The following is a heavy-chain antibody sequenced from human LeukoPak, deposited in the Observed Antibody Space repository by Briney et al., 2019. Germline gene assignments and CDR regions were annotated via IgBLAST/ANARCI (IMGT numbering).Heavy chain of an antibody. V-gene: IGHV3-23*01. CDR3: ARRVEEWFPSYHFHMDV. CDR2: ISSGAGGT. D-gene: IGHD3-3*01. Sequence: GGSLRLSCAASGFTLGTHAMTWVRQAPGKGLEWVSTISSGAGGTYYSDSVKGRFTISRDNSKNTMYLQMSSLRAEDTAVYYCARRVEEWFPSYHFHMDVWGEGTTVTVSS. J-gene: IGHJ6*03. CDR1: GFTLGTHA.